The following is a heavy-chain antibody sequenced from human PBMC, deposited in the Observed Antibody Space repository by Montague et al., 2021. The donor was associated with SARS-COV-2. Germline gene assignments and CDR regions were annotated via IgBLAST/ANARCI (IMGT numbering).Heavy chain of an antibody. CDR3: ARDLYSSSWPGNWFDP. Sequence: SRSLSLSASGFPFSSCSMNWVRQAPGKGLEWVSYISSSSTTIYYADSVKGRFTISRDNAKNSLYLQMNSLRDEDTAVYYCARDLYSSSWPGNWFDPWGQGTLVTVSS. CDR1: GFPFSSCS. CDR2: ISSSSTTI. D-gene: IGHD6-13*01. V-gene: IGHV3-48*02. J-gene: IGHJ5*02.